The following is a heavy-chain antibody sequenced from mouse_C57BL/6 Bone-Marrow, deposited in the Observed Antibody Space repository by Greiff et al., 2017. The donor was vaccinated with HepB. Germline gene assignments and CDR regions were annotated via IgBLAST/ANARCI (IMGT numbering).Heavy chain of an antibody. CDR2: IRLKSDNYAT. V-gene: IGHV6-3*01. J-gene: IGHJ2*01. Sequence: EVKLVESGGGLVQPGGSMKLSCVASGFTFSNYWMNWVRQSPEKGLEWVAQIRLKSDNYATHYAESVKGRFTISRDDSKSSVYLQMNNIRAEDTGIYYSTGEITTVASDYWGQGTTLTVSS. D-gene: IGHD1-1*01. CDR3: TGEITTVASDY. CDR1: GFTFSNYW.